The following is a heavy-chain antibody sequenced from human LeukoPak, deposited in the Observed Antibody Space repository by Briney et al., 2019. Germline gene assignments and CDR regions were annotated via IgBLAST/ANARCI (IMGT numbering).Heavy chain of an antibody. J-gene: IGHJ4*02. Sequence: SETLSLTCAVSGYSISSDNYWVWIRPPPGQGLEWTGGLYHSGSTYYNPSLKSRVTISVDTSKNHYSLRRSAVTDADTAVYYCARAPRDNSSSNDMGRFDYWGGGTLLSVPS. V-gene: IGHV4-38-2*01. D-gene: IGHD2/OR15-2a*01. CDR3: ARAPRDNSSSNDMGRFDY. CDR2: LYHSGST. CDR1: GYSISSDNY.